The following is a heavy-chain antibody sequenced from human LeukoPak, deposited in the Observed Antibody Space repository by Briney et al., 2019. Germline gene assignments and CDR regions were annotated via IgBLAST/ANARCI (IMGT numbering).Heavy chain of an antibody. J-gene: IGHJ3*02. CDR2: IYSGGST. Sequence: PGGSLRLSCAASGFIVSSNYMSWVRQAPGKGLEWVSVIYSGGSTYYADSVKGRFTISRDNSKNTLYLQMNSLRAEDTALYYCARAATPVSAFDIWGLGTMVTVSS. CDR1: GFIVSSNY. V-gene: IGHV3-66*01. CDR3: ARAATPVSAFDI.